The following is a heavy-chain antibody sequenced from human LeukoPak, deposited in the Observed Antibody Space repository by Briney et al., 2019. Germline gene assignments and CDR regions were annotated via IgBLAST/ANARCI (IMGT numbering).Heavy chain of an antibody. V-gene: IGHV1-2*02. D-gene: IGHD2-2*01. J-gene: IGHJ5*02. CDR2: INPNSGGT. CDR1: GYTFTGYY. CDR3: ARTLPRRDIVVVPAAIETNWFDP. Sequence: ASVKVSCKASGYTFTGYYMHWVRQAPGQGLEWMGWINPNSGGTNYAQKFQGRVTITADKSTSTAYMELSSLRSEDTAVYYCARTLPRRDIVVVPAAIETNWFDPWGQGTLVTVSS.